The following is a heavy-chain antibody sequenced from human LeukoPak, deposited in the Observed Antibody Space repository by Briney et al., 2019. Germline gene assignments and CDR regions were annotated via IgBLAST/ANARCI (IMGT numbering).Heavy chain of an antibody. V-gene: IGHV1-46*01. Sequence: ASVKVSCKASGYTFTSYYMHWVRQAPGQGLEWMGIINPSGGSTSYAQKFQGRVTMTRDTSTSTVYMELSSLRSEDTAVYYCAGDHIGGASTPQPFFDYWAQGTLVTVSS. CDR1: GYTFTSYY. CDR2: INPSGGST. J-gene: IGHJ4*02. CDR3: AGDHIGGASTPQPFFDY. D-gene: IGHD1-26*01.